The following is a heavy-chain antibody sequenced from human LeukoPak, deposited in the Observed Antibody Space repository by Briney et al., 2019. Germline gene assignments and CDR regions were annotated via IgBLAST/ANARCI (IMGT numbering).Heavy chain of an antibody. V-gene: IGHV3-21*01. J-gene: IGHJ6*03. CDR3: ARALGSYDILTGYYVNYMDV. CDR2: ISSSSSSYI. CDR1: GFGISNYW. D-gene: IGHD3-9*01. Sequence: PGGSLRLSCEVSGFGISNYWMTWVRQAPGKGLEWVSSISSSSSSYIYYADSVKGRFTISRDNAKNSLYLQMDSLRAEDTAVYYCARALGSYDILTGYYVNYMDVWGKGTTVTVSS.